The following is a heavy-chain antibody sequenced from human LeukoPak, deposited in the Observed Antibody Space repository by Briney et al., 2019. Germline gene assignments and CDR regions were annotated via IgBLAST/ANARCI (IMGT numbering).Heavy chain of an antibody. Sequence: VTVSFKASGGTFSIYAISWVRQAPGQGLEWMGGIIPIFGTANYAQKFQGRVTITTDESTSTAYMELSSLRSADTAVYYCASHIVGATPYYYYYMDVWGKGTTVTVSS. V-gene: IGHV1-69*13. CDR2: IIPIFGTA. CDR3: ASHIVGATPYYYYYMDV. J-gene: IGHJ6*03. D-gene: IGHD1-26*01. CDR1: GGTFSIYA.